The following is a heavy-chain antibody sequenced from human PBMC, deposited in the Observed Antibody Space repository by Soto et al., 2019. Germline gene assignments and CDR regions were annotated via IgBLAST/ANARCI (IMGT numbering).Heavy chain of an antibody. CDR2: ISGNGGT. V-gene: IGHV3-23*01. J-gene: IGHJ4*02. CDR3: AKDAPGSGWLSDY. D-gene: IGHD3-22*01. CDR1: GFTFRIYA. Sequence: GGSLRLSCAASGFTFRIYAMSWVRQAPGKGLEWVSTISGNGGTSYADFVRGRFTISRDNSKDTLYLQMNSLRVEDTAVYYCAKDAPGSGWLSDYWGQGTRVTVSS.